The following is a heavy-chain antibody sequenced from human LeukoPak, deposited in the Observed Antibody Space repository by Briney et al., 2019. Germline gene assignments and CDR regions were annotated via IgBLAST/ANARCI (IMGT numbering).Heavy chain of an antibody. CDR2: INPNSGGT. CDR1: GYTFTGYY. J-gene: IGHJ5*02. Sequence: GASVKVSCKASGYTFTGYYMHWVRQAPGQGLEWMGWINPNSGGTNYAQKFQGRVTMTRDTSISTAYMELSRLRSDDTAVYYCAGGENSGYDYVWFDPWGQGTLVTVSS. V-gene: IGHV1-2*02. D-gene: IGHD5-12*01. CDR3: AGGENSGYDYVWFDP.